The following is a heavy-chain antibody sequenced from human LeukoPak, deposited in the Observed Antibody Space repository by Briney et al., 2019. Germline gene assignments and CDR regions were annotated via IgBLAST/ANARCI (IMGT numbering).Heavy chain of an antibody. CDR3: ARRHGAAAGDAFDI. Sequence: SETLSLTCTVSGGSISSYYWSWIRQPAGKRLEWIGRIYSSGSTNYNPSLKSRVTMSVDTSKNQFSLKLSSVTAADTAMYYCARRHGAAAGDAFDIWGQGPMVTVSS. V-gene: IGHV4-4*07. D-gene: IGHD6-13*01. CDR2: IYSSGST. CDR1: GGSISSYY. J-gene: IGHJ3*02.